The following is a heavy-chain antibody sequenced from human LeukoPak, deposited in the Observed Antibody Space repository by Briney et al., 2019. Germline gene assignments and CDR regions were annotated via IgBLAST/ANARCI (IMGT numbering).Heavy chain of an antibody. CDR1: GFTFSDYY. Sequence: AGGSLRLSCAASGFTFSDYYMSRIRQAPGKGLEWVSYISSSGSTIYYADSVKGRFTISRDNAKNSLYLQMNSLRAEDTAVYYCARSAAGTRGSYYYYYYMDVWGKGTTVTVSS. D-gene: IGHD6-13*01. J-gene: IGHJ6*03. CDR2: ISSSGSTI. V-gene: IGHV3-11*01. CDR3: ARSAAGTRGSYYYYYYMDV.